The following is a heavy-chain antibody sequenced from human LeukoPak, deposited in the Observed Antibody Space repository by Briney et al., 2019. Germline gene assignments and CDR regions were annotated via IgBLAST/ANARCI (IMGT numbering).Heavy chain of an antibody. CDR2: ITTSSTYT. CDR3: ARDPYSGTYGNTYYYYMDV. CDR1: GFSFSSYN. D-gene: IGHD1-26*01. Sequence: GGSLRLFCEASGFSFSSYNMDWVRQTPGKGLEWISSITTSSTYTFYADSVKGRFTISRDNARNSLYLQMNSLRVEDTAVYYCARDPYSGTYGNTYYYYMDVWGKGTTVTISS. J-gene: IGHJ6*03. V-gene: IGHV3-21*01.